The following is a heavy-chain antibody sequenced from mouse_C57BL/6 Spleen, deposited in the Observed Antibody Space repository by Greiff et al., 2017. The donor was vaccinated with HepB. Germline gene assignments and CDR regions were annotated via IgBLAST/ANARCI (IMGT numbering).Heavy chain of an antibody. CDR3: ARDVLITTVVATKRGYFDY. V-gene: IGHV1-26*01. CDR1: GYTFTDYY. CDR2: INPNNGGT. J-gene: IGHJ2*01. D-gene: IGHD1-1*01. Sequence: EVQLQQSGPELVKPGASVKISCKASGYTFTDYYMNWVKQRHGKSLEWIGDINPNNGGTSYNQKFKGKATLTGDKSSSTAYMELRSLKSEYSAVYYCARDVLITTVVATKRGYFDYWGQGTTLTVSS.